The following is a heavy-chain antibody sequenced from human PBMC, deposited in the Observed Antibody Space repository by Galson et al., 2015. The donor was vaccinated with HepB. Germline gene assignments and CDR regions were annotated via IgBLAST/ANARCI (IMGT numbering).Heavy chain of an antibody. V-gene: IGHV3-7*03. CDR3: ARRISLVRGIITKPDYYYGMDV. CDR1: GFTFSSYW. Sequence: SLRLSCAASGFTFSSYWMNWVRQAPGKGLEWVAHINQDGSSKYYVDSVKGRFTISSDHAKDSVYLKLDRLRAEDTAVYYCARRISLVRGIITKPDYYYGMDVWGQGTTVTVAS. J-gene: IGHJ6*02. D-gene: IGHD3-10*01. CDR2: INQDGSSK.